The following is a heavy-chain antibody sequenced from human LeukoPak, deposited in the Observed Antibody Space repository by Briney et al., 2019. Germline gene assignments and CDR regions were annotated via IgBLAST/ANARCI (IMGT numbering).Heavy chain of an antibody. Sequence: GGSLRLSCAASGFTVSSNYMSWVRQAPGKGLEWVSVIYSGGSSYYADSVKGRFTISRDNSKNTLYLQMNSLRAEDTAVYYCATRGGAAAGTMDVWGKGTTVTISS. V-gene: IGHV3-53*01. CDR2: IYSGGSS. D-gene: IGHD6-13*01. CDR3: ATRGGAAAGTMDV. CDR1: GFTVSSNY. J-gene: IGHJ6*03.